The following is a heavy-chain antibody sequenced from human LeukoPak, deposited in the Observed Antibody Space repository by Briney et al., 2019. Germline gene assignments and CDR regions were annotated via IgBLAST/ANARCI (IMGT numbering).Heavy chain of an antibody. CDR3: TRHAPTRFWPFDY. CDR1: GFTFADYA. J-gene: IGHJ4*02. V-gene: IGHV3-49*04. CDR2: IRSKTYGGTT. D-gene: IGHD2-2*01. Sequence: PGGSLRLSCTVSGFTFADYAMSWVRQAPGKGLEWVGFIRSKTYGGTTEYAASVKGRFTISRDDSKSIAYLQMSSLKTEDVAVYYCTRHAPTRFWPFDYWGQGALVTVSS.